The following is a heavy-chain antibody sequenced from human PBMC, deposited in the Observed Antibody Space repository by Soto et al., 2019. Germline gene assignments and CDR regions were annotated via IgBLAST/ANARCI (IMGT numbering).Heavy chain of an antibody. V-gene: IGHV4-59*01. CDR2: IYYSGST. CDR3: ARGGYSYGRDYGMDV. D-gene: IGHD5-18*01. J-gene: IGHJ6*02. Sequence: PSETLSLTCTVSGRSISNYYWSWIRQSPGKGLEWIGYIYYSGSTNYNPSLKSRVTISVDTSKNQFSLKLTSVTAADTAVYYCARGGYSYGRDYGMDVWGQGTTVTVS. CDR1: GRSISNYY.